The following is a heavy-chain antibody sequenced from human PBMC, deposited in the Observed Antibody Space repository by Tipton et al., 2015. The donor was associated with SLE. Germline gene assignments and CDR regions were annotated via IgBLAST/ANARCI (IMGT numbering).Heavy chain of an antibody. J-gene: IGHJ4*02. V-gene: IGHV4-39*07. CDR1: GGYISSSSYY. CDR2: IYYSGST. D-gene: IGHD2-15*01. Sequence: TLSLTCTVSGGYISSSSYYWGWIRQPPGKGLEWIGSIYYSGSTYYDPSLKSRVTISVDTSKNQFSLKLSSVTAADTAVYYCARLVVVAATLLDYWGQGTLVTVSS. CDR3: ARLVVVAATLLDY.